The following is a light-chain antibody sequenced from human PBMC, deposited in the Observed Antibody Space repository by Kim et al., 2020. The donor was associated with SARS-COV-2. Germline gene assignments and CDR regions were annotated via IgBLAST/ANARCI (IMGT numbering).Light chain of an antibody. CDR2: DGS. CDR1: QSISSW. V-gene: IGKV1-5*01. J-gene: IGKJ1*01. Sequence: ATVGDSVSITCRASQSISSWLAWDQQKPGKAPKLLIYDGSSLESGVPSRFYGSGSGTEFTLAISTLQPDDFATYYCQQYETFPWTFGQGTKVDIK. CDR3: QQYETFPWT.